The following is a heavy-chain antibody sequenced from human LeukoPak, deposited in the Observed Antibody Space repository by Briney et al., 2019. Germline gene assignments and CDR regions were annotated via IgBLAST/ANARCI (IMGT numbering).Heavy chain of an antibody. Sequence: GGSLRLSCAASGFSFTDFYMNWIRQAPGKGLEWVAYITSSGDNIYYADSVKGRFTIARDNAKNALILRTDSLTVEDTAKYCCASDIVATSLDFWGQGTLVSVSS. J-gene: IGHJ4*02. CDR3: ASDIVATSLDF. V-gene: IGHV3-11*04. CDR2: ITSSGDNI. CDR1: GFSFTDFY. D-gene: IGHD5-12*01.